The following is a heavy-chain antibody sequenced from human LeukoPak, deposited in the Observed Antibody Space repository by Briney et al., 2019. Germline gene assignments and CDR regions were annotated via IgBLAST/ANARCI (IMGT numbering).Heavy chain of an antibody. D-gene: IGHD1-26*01. V-gene: IGHV1-58*02. CDR3: AAGGGIVGATTAFDI. CDR2: IVVGSGNT. Sequence: GASVTVSCTASGFTFTSSAMQWVRHARGQRLEWIGWIVVGSGNTNYAQKFQERVTITRDMSTSTAYMELSSLRSEDTAVYYCAAGGGIVGATTAFDIWGQGTMVTVSS. J-gene: IGHJ3*02. CDR1: GFTFTSSA.